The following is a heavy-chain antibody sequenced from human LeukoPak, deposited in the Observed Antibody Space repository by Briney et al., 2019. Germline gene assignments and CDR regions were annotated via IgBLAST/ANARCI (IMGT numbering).Heavy chain of an antibody. D-gene: IGHD6-19*01. J-gene: IGHJ4*02. V-gene: IGHV3-11*03. Sequence: GGSLRLSCAASGFTFSDEYMSWIRQAPGKGLEWVSYISNSGSNTNYADSVKGRFTISRDNAKNSLYLQMSSLRAEDTAVYYCARSRGAGPAAYFDYWGQGTLITVSS. CDR2: ISNSGSNT. CDR3: ARSRGAGPAAYFDY. CDR1: GFTFSDEY.